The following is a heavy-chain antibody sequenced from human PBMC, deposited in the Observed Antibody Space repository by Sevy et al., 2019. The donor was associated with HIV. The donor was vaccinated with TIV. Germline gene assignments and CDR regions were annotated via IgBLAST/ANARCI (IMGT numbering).Heavy chain of an antibody. J-gene: IGHJ4*02. Sequence: GGSLRLSCTASGFTFGDYAMSWFRQAPGKGLEWVGLIRSKAYGGTTEYAASVKGRFTISRDDSKSIAYLQMNSLKTEDTAVYYCTTPIGYSSGWADYWGQGTLVTVSS. D-gene: IGHD6-19*01. CDR3: TTPIGYSSGWADY. CDR2: IRSKAYGGTT. CDR1: GFTFGDYA. V-gene: IGHV3-49*03.